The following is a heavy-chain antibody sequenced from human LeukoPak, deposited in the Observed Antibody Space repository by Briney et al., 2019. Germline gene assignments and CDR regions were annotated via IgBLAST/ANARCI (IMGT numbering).Heavy chain of an antibody. CDR2: IYYSGST. CDR3: ARTTTVTTVPAFDI. CDR1: GGSISSYC. V-gene: IGHV4-59*01. D-gene: IGHD4-17*01. Sequence: PSETLSLTCTVSGGSISSYCWSWIRQPPGKGLEWIGYIYYSGSTNYNPSLKSRVTISVDTSKNQFSLKLSSVTAADTAVYYCARTTTVTTVPAFDIWGQGTMVTVSS. J-gene: IGHJ3*02.